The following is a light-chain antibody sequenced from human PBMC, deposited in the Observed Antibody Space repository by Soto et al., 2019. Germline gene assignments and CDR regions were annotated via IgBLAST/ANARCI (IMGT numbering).Light chain of an antibody. V-gene: IGKV1-39*01. CDR2: GAT. Sequence: DIQMTQSPSSLYASIGHIITITCRASQSISTYLNWYQQKPGKAPKLLNYGATTLQNGVPSWLGASGSATDDTLTISGLQPEGFATYYCQQSFITPPLTFGGGTKVEMK. J-gene: IGKJ4*01. CDR3: QQSFITPPLT. CDR1: QSISTY.